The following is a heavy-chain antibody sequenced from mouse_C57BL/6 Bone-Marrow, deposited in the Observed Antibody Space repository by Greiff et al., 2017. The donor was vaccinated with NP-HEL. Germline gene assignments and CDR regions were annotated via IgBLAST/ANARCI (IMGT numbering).Heavy chain of an antibody. CDR2: IDPSDSYT. Sequence: QVQLQQPGAELVMPGASVKLSCKASGYTFTSYWMHWVKQRPGQGLEWIGEIDPSDSYTNYNQKFKGKSTLTVDKSSSTAYMQLSSLTSEDSAVXYCARGIMYYGYYYAMDYWGQGTSVTVSS. CDR1: GYTFTSYW. CDR3: ARGIMYYGYYYAMDY. J-gene: IGHJ4*01. V-gene: IGHV1-69*01. D-gene: IGHD1-1*01.